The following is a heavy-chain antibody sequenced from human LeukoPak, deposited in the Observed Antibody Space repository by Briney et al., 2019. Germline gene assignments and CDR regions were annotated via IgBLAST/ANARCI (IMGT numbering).Heavy chain of an antibody. J-gene: IGHJ4*02. CDR1: GDFITGSTYY. V-gene: IGHV4-39*01. D-gene: IGHD3-22*01. Sequence: SETLSLTCTVSGDFITGSTYYWGWIRQPPGKGLEWIGSMYYSGSTYSNPSLRSRVTMSADTSKNQFSLNLKSVTAADTAVYFCARPYYDSTGYYYFDYRGQGTLVTVSS. CDR2: MYYSGST. CDR3: ARPYYDSTGYYYFDY.